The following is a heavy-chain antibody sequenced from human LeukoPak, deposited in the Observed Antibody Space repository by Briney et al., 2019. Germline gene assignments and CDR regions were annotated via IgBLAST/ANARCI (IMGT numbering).Heavy chain of an antibody. CDR1: GFTFSSYA. CDR2: ISGSGGST. D-gene: IGHD6-19*01. V-gene: IGHV3-23*01. J-gene: IGHJ4*02. Sequence: SGGSLRLSCATSGFTFSSYAMNWVRQAPGKGLEWVSVISGSGGSTYYADSVKGRFTISRDNSKNTLYLQMNSLRAEDTAVYYCAAGYTSGWGQGTLVTVSS. CDR3: AAGYTSG.